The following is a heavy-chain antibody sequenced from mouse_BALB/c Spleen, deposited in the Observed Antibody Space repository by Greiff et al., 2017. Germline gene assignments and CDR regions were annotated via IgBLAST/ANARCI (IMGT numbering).Heavy chain of an antibody. V-gene: IGHV1S81*02. CDR3: TRGDNWDWFAY. CDR2: INPSNGGT. J-gene: IGHJ3*01. D-gene: IGHD4-1*01. Sequence: QVQLQQSGAELVKPGASVKLSCKASGYTFTSYYMYWVKQRPGQGLEWIGEINPSNGGTNFNEKFKSKATLTVDKSSSTAYMQLSSLTSEDSAVYYCTRGDNWDWFAYWGQGTLVTVSA. CDR1: GYTFTSYY.